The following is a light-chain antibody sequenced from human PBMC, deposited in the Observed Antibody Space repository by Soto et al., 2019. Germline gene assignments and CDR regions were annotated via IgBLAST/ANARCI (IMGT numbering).Light chain of an antibody. CDR2: DVS. CDR3: SSYRTSRTLGI. CDR1: SSDVGGYNY. Sequence: QSVLTQPASVSGSLGQSITISCTGISSDVGGYNYVSWFQQHPGKAPKLIIYDVSNRPSGVSNRFSGSKSGNTAALTISGLQPEDEADYYCSSYRTSRTLGIFGGGTKVTVL. J-gene: IGLJ2*01. V-gene: IGLV2-14*01.